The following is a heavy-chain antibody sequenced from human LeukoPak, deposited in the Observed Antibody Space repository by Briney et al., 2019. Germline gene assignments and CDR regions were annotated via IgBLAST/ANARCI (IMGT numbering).Heavy chain of an antibody. CDR3: AGVPVLFWSGAYDL. J-gene: IGHJ5*02. V-gene: IGHV3-53*01. CDR2: IYSAGAT. D-gene: IGHD3-3*01. CDR1: GFTVNHIY. Sequence: GRSLRLSCVASGFTVNHIYMNWVRQAPGKGLEWVSAIYSAGATNYADSVRGRFTISRDISKNTLYLQMNSLRAEDTAVYYCAGVPVLFWSGAYDLWGQGTLVTVSS.